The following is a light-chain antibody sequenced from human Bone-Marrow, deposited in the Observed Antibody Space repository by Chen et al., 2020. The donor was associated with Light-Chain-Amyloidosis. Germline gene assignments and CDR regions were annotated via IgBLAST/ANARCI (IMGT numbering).Light chain of an antibody. Sequence: QSALTQPASVSGSPGQSITIACTGTSSDVGSFDLVSWYQHHPGKAPKLIIYEVSKWPSGLSNRFSGSKSGNTASLTISGLQAEDEADYYCCSYATNKDVVFGGGTKLTVL. J-gene: IGLJ2*01. CDR3: CSYATNKDVV. CDR2: EVS. V-gene: IGLV2-23*02. CDR1: SSDVGSFDL.